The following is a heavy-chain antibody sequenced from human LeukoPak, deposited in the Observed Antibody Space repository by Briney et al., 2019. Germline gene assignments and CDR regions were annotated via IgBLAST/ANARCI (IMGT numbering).Heavy chain of an antibody. V-gene: IGHV3-21*03. Sequence: GGSLRLSCAVSGFTFSSHAMSWVRQAPGKGLEWVSSITSSSNYIYYADSVKGRFTISRDNAKNSLYLQMNSLRAEDTTVYYCARDCWDYGSGSYCGIDYWGQGTLVTVSS. CDR2: ITSSSNYI. D-gene: IGHD3-10*01. J-gene: IGHJ4*02. CDR3: ARDCWDYGSGSYCGIDY. CDR1: GFTFSSHA.